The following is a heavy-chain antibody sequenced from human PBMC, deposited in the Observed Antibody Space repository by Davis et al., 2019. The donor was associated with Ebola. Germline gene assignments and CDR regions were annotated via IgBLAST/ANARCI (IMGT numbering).Heavy chain of an antibody. CDR2: VILKSGAT. CDR3: ARGHNYAHEY. CDR1: GYTFPDYN. Sequence: ASVKVSCKASGYTFPDYNIHWMRQAPGQGLEWLGRVILKSGATNYAQKFQGRVTMTRDTSISTVYMELSSLRYDDTADYYCARGHNYAHEYWGQGTLVTVSP. V-gene: IGHV1-2*06. J-gene: IGHJ4*02. D-gene: IGHD4-11*01.